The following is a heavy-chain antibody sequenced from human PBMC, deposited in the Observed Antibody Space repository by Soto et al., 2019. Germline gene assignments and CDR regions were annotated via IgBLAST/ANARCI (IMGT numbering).Heavy chain of an antibody. CDR3: ARGRWLRQRFDY. CDR2: INYSRST. CDR1: GGSIISYY. V-gene: IGHV4-59*12. J-gene: IGHJ4*02. Sequence: PLEILSLTCTVSGGSIISYYWSWIRQPPGKGLEWIGYINYSRSTNYNPSIKSRVTISVDTSKNQFSLNLYSVTAADTAVYYCARGRWLRQRFDYWGQGTLVTVSS. D-gene: IGHD5-12*01.